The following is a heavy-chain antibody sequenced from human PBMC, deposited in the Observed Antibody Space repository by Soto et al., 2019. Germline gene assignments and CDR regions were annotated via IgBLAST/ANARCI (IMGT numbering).Heavy chain of an antibody. V-gene: IGHV3-74*03. CDR1: GFTFSNYW. CDR2: INSDGTTT. J-gene: IGHJ6*03. CDR3: ARGPHYYYYYMDV. Sequence: GGSLRLSCAASGFTFSNYWMYWVRQAPRKGLVWVSRINSDGTTTTYADSVKGRFTISRDNAKNTLYLQMNSLRAEDTAVYYCARGPHYYYYYMDVWGKGTTVTVSS.